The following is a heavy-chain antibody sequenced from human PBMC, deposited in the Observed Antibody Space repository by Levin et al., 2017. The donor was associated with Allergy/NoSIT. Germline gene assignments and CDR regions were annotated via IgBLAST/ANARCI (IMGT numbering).Heavy chain of an antibody. J-gene: IGHJ4*02. D-gene: IGHD5-18*01. CDR3: ASFGFAYGYTY. CDR1: GVSISTYY. Sequence: PSETLSLTCSISGVSISTYYWSWIRQPPGKGLESIGYIYYSGSANYNPSLKSRVTISIDTSKNQFSLKLASVTAADTAIYYCASFGFAYGYTYWGPGILVTVSS. V-gene: IGHV4-59*01. CDR2: IYYSGSA.